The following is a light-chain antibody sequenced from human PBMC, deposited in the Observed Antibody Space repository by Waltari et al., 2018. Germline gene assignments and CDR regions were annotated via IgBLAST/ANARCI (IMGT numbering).Light chain of an antibody. CDR2: DVN. V-gene: IGLV2-11*01. CDR3: CSFAGSYTYV. J-gene: IGLJ1*01. CDR1: SRDVGGYDY. Sequence: QSALTQPRSVSGSPGQSVTISCAGTSRDVGGYDYVSWFQQHPGKVPKLLIYDVNERPSDVPDRFSGSKSANTASLTISGLQTEDEADYYRCSFAGSYTYVFGSGTRVTVL.